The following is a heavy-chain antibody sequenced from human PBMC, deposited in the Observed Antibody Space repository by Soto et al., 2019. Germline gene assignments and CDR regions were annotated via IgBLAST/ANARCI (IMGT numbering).Heavy chain of an antibody. Sequence: ASVKVSCKASGYTFTSYYMHWVRQAPGQGLEWMGIINPSGGSTSYAQKFQGRVTMTRDTSTSTVYMELGSLRSEDTAVYYCARSALYCSGGSCYMLSYYYGMDVWGQGTTVTVSS. V-gene: IGHV1-46*01. J-gene: IGHJ6*02. CDR1: GYTFTSYY. CDR3: ARSALYCSGGSCYMLSYYYGMDV. D-gene: IGHD2-15*01. CDR2: INPSGGST.